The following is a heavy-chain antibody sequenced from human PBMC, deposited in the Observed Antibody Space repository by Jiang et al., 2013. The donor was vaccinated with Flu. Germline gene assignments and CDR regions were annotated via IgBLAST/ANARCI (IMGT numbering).Heavy chain of an antibody. V-gene: IGHV1-3*01. J-gene: IGHJ4*02. Sequence: VSCKASGYTFTSYAMHWVRQAPGQRLEWMGWINAGNGNTKYSQKFQGRVTITRDTSASTAYMELSSLRSEDTAVYYCARDRGGLWLAGDYFDYWGQGTLVTVSS. D-gene: IGHD3-10*01. CDR1: GYTFTSYA. CDR3: ARDRGGLWLAGDYFDY. CDR2: INAGNGNT.